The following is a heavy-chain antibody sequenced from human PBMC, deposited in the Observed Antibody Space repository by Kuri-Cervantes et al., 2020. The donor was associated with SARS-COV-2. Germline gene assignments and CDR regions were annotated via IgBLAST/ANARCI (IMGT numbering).Heavy chain of an antibody. Sequence: LSLTCAASGFTFSSYAMSWVRQAPGKGLEWVPAISGSGGSTYYADSVKGRFTISRDNSKNPLYLQMNSLRAEDTAVYYCSGVGRSSYYSLAAREYWGQGTLVTVSS. D-gene: IGHD6-6*01. V-gene: IGHV3-23*01. CDR3: SGVGRSSYYSLAAREY. CDR1: GFTFSSYA. CDR2: ISGSGGST. J-gene: IGHJ4*02.